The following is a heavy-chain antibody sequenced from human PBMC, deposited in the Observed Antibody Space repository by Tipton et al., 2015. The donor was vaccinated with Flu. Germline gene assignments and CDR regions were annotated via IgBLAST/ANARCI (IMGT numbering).Heavy chain of an antibody. Sequence: LRLSCAVFGGSFRGYYGSWIRQSPGKGLEWIGEINHSGGTNYNPSLKSRVTISLDTSKNQFSLKLSSVTAADTAVYFCAKSALGYYFSGTRGSWFDPWGQGTPVTVSS. CDR3: AKSALGYYFSGTRGSWFDP. CDR2: INHSGGT. D-gene: IGHD3-10*01. V-gene: IGHV4-34*01. J-gene: IGHJ5*02. CDR1: GGSFRGYY.